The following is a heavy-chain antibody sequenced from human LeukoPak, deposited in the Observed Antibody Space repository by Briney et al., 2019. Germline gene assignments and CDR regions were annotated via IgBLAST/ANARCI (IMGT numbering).Heavy chain of an antibody. Sequence: PERSLRLSCAASGFTFRNHGMHWVRQAPGKGLEWVAVIWYEGSDKYYADSVKGRFTISRDNSKNTLTLQMNSLRAEDTAVYYCVRDRGSHYLVWWGQGTLVIVSS. J-gene: IGHJ4*02. D-gene: IGHD1-26*01. V-gene: IGHV3-33*01. CDR2: IWYEGSDK. CDR3: VRDRGSHYLVW. CDR1: GFTFRNHG.